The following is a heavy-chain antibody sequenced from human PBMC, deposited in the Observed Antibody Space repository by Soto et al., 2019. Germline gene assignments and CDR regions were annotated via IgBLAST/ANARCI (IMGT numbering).Heavy chain of an antibody. V-gene: IGHV4-39*07. J-gene: IGHJ4*02. CDR2: IYHSGST. Sequence: PSETLSLTCTVSGGSISSSGYYWGWIRQPPGKGLEWIANIYHSGSTYYNPSLKSRVTISVDRSKNQFSLKLSSVTAADTAVYYCARGRHGYDSSGYNDYWGQGTLVTVSS. CDR1: GGSISSSGYY. CDR3: ARGRHGYDSSGYNDY. D-gene: IGHD3-22*01.